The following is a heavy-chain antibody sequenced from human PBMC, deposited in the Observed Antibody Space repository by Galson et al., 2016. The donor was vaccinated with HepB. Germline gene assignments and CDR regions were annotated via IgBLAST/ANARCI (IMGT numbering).Heavy chain of an antibody. Sequence: SVKVSCKVSGYTLTELSMHWVRQAPGKGLEWMGGFEAEDGETIYAQKFQGRVTMTEDTSTDTAYMELSSLRSEDTAVYYCATRAAVTVHNYFDDWGQGTLVTVSS. D-gene: IGHD4-23*01. CDR3: ATRAAVTVHNYFDD. CDR1: GYTLTELS. J-gene: IGHJ4*02. CDR2: FEAEDGET. V-gene: IGHV1-24*01.